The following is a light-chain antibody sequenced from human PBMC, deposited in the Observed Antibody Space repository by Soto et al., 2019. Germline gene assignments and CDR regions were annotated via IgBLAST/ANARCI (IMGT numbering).Light chain of an antibody. J-gene: IGLJ2*01. V-gene: IGLV2-14*01. Sequence: QSALTQPASVSGSPGLSITISCTGSSSDVGAYDHVCWYQQHPGKAPKLMIYDVTNRPSGVSNRFSGSKSGNTASLTISGLQGEDEADYYCSSHSTSDTWVFGGGTQLTVL. CDR2: DVT. CDR1: SSDVGAYDH. CDR3: SSHSTSDTWV.